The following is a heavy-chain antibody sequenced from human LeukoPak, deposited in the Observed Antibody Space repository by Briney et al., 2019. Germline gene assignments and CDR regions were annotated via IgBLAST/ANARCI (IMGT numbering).Heavy chain of an antibody. Sequence: ASVKVSCKASGYTFTSYDINWVRQATGQGLEWMGWMNPNSGNTGYARKLQGRVTMTRNTSISTAYMELSSLRSEDTAVYYCARFSYDFWMDPWGQGTLVTVSS. CDR1: GYTFTSYD. D-gene: IGHD3-3*01. J-gene: IGHJ5*02. V-gene: IGHV1-8*01. CDR3: ARFSYDFWMDP. CDR2: MNPNSGNT.